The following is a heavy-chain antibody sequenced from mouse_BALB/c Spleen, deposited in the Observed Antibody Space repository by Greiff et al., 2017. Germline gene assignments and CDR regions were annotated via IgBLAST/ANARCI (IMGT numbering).Heavy chain of an antibody. J-gene: IGHJ3*01. D-gene: IGHD1-1*01. CDR2: ISSGGST. CDR3: AREGYYGSRAY. V-gene: IGHV5-6-5*01. CDR1: GFTFSSYA. Sequence: EVQVVESGGGLVKPGGSLKLSCAASGFTFSSYAMSWVRQTPEKRLEWVASISSGGSTYYPDSVKGRFTISRDNARNILYLQMSSLRSEDTAMYYCAREGYYGSRAYWGQGTLVTVSA.